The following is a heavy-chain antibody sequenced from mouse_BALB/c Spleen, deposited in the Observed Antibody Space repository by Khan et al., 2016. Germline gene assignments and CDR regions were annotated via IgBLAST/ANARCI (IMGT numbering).Heavy chain of an antibody. CDR1: GYTFNNYW. V-gene: IGHV1-9*01. Sequence: QVQLQQSGAELMKPGASVKISCKATGYTFNNYWIEWVKQRPGHGLEWIGDILPGSGNSNYNENLKGKATFTADTSSNTAYMQLSSLTSEDSAVYYCARAWYSMDYWGQGTSGTVSS. CDR3: ARAWYSMDY. CDR2: ILPGSGNS. J-gene: IGHJ4*01.